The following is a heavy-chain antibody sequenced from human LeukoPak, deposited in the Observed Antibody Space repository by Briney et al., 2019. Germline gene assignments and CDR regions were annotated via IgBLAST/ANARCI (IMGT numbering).Heavy chain of an antibody. CDR2: ISGSGGST. D-gene: IGHD3-16*02. J-gene: IGHJ3*02. CDR1: GFTFSSYA. Sequence: GSLRLSCAASGFTFSSYAMSWVRQAPGKGLEWVSAISGSGGSTYYADSVKGRFTISRDNSKNTLYLQMNSLRAEDTAVYYCAKKEFFYDYVWGSYRLGDAFDIWGQGTMVTVSS. CDR3: AKKEFFYDYVWGSYRLGDAFDI. V-gene: IGHV3-23*01.